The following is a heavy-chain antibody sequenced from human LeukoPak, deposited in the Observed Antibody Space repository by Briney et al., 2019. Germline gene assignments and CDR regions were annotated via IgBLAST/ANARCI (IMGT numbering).Heavy chain of an antibody. CDR3: AKETPEGVTFDY. D-gene: IGHD5-18*01. CDR2: ISSSSTI. CDR1: GFTFSSYS. Sequence: GGSLRLSCAASGFTFSSYSMNWVRQAPGKGLEWVSYISSSSTIYYADSVKGRFIISRDNSKNTLFLQMSSLRAEDTAVYYCAKETPEGVTFDYWGQGTLVTVSS. J-gene: IGHJ4*02. V-gene: IGHV3-48*01.